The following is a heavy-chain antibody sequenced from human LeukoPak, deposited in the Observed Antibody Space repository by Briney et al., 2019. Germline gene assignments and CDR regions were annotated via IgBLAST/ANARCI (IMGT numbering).Heavy chain of an antibody. V-gene: IGHV3-21*01. Sequence: KPGGSLRLSCAASGFHFKHHMVNSVRQAPGKGLEWVSSISSTGAHIYNADSVKGRFTISRDNANNSLFMQMTSLRAEDTAVYYCASVRFPIRQQGPLTDWGQGTLVTVSS. CDR2: ISSTGAHI. D-gene: IGHD3-9*01. CDR1: GFHFKHHM. J-gene: IGHJ4*02. CDR3: ASVRFPIRQQGPLTD.